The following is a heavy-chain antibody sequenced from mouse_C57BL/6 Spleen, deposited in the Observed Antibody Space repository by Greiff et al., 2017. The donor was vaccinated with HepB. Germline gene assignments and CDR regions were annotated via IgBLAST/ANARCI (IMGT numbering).Heavy chain of an antibody. V-gene: IGHV5-17*01. D-gene: IGHD2-4*01. J-gene: IGHJ3*01. Sequence: EVQLQQSGGGLVKPGGSLKLSCAASGFTFSDYGMHWVRQAPEKGLEWVAYISSGSSTIYYADTVKGRFTISRDNAKNTLFLQMTSLRSEDTAMYYCARDDYDRAWFAYWGQGTLVTVSA. CDR3: ARDDYDRAWFAY. CDR2: ISSGSSTI. CDR1: GFTFSDYG.